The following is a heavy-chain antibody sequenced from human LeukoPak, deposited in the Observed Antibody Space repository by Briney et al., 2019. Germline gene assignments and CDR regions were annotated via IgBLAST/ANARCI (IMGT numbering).Heavy chain of an antibody. Sequence: GGSLRLSCAASGFTFRSYDMHWVRQVTGKGLEWVSAVGISGDTYYAGSVKGRFTISRENAKNSLYLQMNSLTAGDTAVYYCVRGGIQVSGFYDIDYWGQGTLVNVSS. D-gene: IGHD5/OR15-5a*01. V-gene: IGHV3-13*01. J-gene: IGHJ4*02. CDR2: VGISGDT. CDR1: GFTFRSYD. CDR3: VRGGIQVSGFYDIDY.